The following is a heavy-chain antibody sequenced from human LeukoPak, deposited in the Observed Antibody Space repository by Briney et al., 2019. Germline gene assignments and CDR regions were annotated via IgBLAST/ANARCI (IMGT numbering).Heavy chain of an antibody. D-gene: IGHD1-26*01. V-gene: IGHV4-38-2*02. J-gene: IGHJ4*02. CDR2: IYYSGST. CDR3: ARDAGREYSGSYFGY. CDR1: GYSISSGYY. Sequence: PSETLSLTCTVSGYSISSGYYWGWIRQPPGKGLEWIGSIYYSGSTYYNPSLKSRVTISVDTSKNQFSLKLSSVTAADTAVYYCARDAGREYSGSYFGYWGQGTLVTVSS.